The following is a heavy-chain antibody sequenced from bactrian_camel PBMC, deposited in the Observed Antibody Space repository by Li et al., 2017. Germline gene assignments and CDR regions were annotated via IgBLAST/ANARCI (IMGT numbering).Heavy chain of an antibody. V-gene: IGHV3S53*01. CDR2: IDIGGAA. CDR3: TASDSPILCAYNY. J-gene: IGHJ4*01. CDR1: GYSAVTLC. Sequence: HVQLVESGGGSVQAGGSLRLSCAAASGYSAVTLCMAWFRDEREAVAAIDIGGAATYTHSVAGRFTISQDNAENILYLQMNSLEPEDSGMYYCTASDSPILCAYNYWGQGTQVTVS.